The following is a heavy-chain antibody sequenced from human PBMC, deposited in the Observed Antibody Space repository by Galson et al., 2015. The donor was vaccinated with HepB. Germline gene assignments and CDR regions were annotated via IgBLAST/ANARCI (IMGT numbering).Heavy chain of an antibody. D-gene: IGHD7-27*01. J-gene: IGHJ3*01. CDR1: GFTVSSNY. CDR2: IYRSGGT. CDR3: ARRTGEGDDAFDF. Sequence: SLRLSCAASGFTVSSNYMNWVRQAPGKGLEWVSLIYRSGGTLYADSVKSRFTISRENSKNTVYLQMNNLRAEDTAVYYCARRTGEGDDAFDFWGQGTMVTVSS. V-gene: IGHV3-66*04.